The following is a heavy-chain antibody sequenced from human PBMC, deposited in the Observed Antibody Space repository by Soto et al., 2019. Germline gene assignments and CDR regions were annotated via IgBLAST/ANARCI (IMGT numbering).Heavy chain of an antibody. Sequence: SVKVSCDASVYRFTDYHIHWVRQAPGQGLECLGRINPKSGVTSTSQKFQGWVTMTTDTSISTASMELTRLTSDDTAIYYCARGDSTDCSNGVCSFFYNHDMDVWGQGTTVTVSS. D-gene: IGHD2-8*01. CDR3: ARGDSTDCSNGVCSFFYNHDMDV. V-gene: IGHV1-2*04. CDR1: VYRFTDYH. CDR2: INPKSGVT. J-gene: IGHJ6*02.